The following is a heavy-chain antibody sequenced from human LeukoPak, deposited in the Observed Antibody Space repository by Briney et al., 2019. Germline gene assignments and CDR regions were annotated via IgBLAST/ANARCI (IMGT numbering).Heavy chain of an antibody. J-gene: IGHJ4*02. CDR2: ISYDGSNK. D-gene: IGHD6-6*01. V-gene: IGHV3-30*03. Sequence: HPGGSLRLSCAASGFTFSSYGMHWVRQAPGKGLEWVAVISYDGSNKYYADSVKGRFTISRDNSKNTLYLQMNSLGAEDTAVYYCARTYSSSSPLDYWGQGTLVTVSS. CDR3: ARTYSSSSPLDY. CDR1: GFTFSSYG.